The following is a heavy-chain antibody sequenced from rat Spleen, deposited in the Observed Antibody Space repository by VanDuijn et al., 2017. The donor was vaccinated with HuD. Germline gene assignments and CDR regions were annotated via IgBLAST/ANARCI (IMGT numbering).Heavy chain of an antibody. CDR2: ISTGGGNT. CDR3: ARGDLIAANDYFDY. Sequence: EVQLVESGGGLVQPGRSLKLSCVTSGFTFNYYWMTWIRRAPGRGLEWVASISTGGGNTYYRDSVKGRFTISRDNAKNTQYLQMDSLRSEDTATYYCARGDLIAANDYFDYWGQGVMVTVSS. J-gene: IGHJ2*01. D-gene: IGHD1-2*01. V-gene: IGHV5-31*01. CDR1: GFTFNYYW.